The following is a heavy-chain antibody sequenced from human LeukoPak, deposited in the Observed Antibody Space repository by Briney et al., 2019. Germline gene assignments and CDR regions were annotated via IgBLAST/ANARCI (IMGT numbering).Heavy chain of an antibody. CDR2: ISYDGSNK. V-gene: IGHV3-30*18. CDR1: GFTFSSYG. J-gene: IGHJ4*02. D-gene: IGHD3-22*01. Sequence: GGSLRLSCAASGFTFSSYGMHWVRQAPGKGLEWVAVISYDGSNKYYADSVKGRFTISRDNSKNTLYLQMNSLRAEDTAVYYCAKDQDDSSYLDYWGQGTLVTVSS. CDR3: AKDQDDSSYLDY.